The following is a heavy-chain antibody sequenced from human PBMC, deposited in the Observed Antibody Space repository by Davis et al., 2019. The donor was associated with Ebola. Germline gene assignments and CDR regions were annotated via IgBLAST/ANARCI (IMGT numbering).Heavy chain of an antibody. V-gene: IGHV3-30*18. Sequence: GESLKISCAASGFTFSSYGMHWVRQAPGKGLEWVAVISYDGSNKYYADSVKGRFTISRDNSKNTLYLQMNSLRAEDTAVYYCAKSLVAGTSIWGQGTLVTVSS. CDR2: ISYDGSNK. CDR1: GFTFSSYG. J-gene: IGHJ4*02. CDR3: AKSLVAGTSI. D-gene: IGHD6-19*01.